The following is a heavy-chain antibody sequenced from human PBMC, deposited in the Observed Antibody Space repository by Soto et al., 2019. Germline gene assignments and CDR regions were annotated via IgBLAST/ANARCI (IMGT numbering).Heavy chain of an antibody. J-gene: IGHJ4*02. CDR2: ISWNSGSI. D-gene: IGHD6-19*01. CDR1: GFTFDDYA. CDR3: AKDIWGAVAGNSLDY. Sequence: EVQLVESGGGLVQPGRSLRLSCAASGFTFDDYAMHWVRQAPGKGLEWVSGISWNSGSIGYADSVKGRFTISRDNAKNSRYLQMNSPRAEDTALYYCAKDIWGAVAGNSLDYWGQGTLVTVSS. V-gene: IGHV3-9*01.